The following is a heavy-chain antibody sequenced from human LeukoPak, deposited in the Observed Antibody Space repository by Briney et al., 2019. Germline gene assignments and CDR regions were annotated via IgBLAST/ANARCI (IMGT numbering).Heavy chain of an antibody. CDR3: AKGGSSSPLYYSDY. Sequence: PGGSLRLSCTASKFTFSSYAMSWVRQAPGKGLEWVSAISGSGGSIYYADSVKGRFTISRDNSENTLFLQMNSLRAEDTAVFYCAKGGSSSPLYYSDYWGQGTLVTVSS. J-gene: IGHJ4*02. V-gene: IGHV3-23*01. CDR2: ISGSGGSI. D-gene: IGHD2-15*01. CDR1: KFTFSSYA.